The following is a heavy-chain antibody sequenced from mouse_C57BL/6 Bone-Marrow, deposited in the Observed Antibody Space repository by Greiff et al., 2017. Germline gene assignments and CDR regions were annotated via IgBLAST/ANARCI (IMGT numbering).Heavy chain of an antibody. V-gene: IGHV8-8*01. CDR1: GFSLSTFGMG. D-gene: IGHD1-1*01. CDR2: IWWDDDK. J-gene: IGHJ1*03. CDR3: ARILYYYGSSYGYFDV. Sequence: QVTLKVCGPGILQPSQTLSLTCSFSGFSLSTFGMGVGWIRQPSGKGLEWLAHIWWDDDKYYNPALKSRRTLSKDTSKNQVFLKIANVDTADTATYYCARILYYYGSSYGYFDVWGTGTTVTVSS.